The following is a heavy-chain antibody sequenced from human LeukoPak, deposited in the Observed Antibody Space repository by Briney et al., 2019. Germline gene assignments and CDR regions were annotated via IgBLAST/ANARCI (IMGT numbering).Heavy chain of an antibody. V-gene: IGHV1-24*01. CDR1: GYTLTELS. J-gene: IGHJ4*02. CDR2: FDPEDGET. D-gene: IGHD4-23*01. Sequence: APVKSSCKVSGYTLTELSMHWVRRAPGKGREWMGGFDPEDGETIYAQKFQGRVTMTEDTSTDTAYMELSSLRSEDTAVYYCATVDGGNAFFDYWGQGTLVSVSS. CDR3: ATVDGGNAFFDY.